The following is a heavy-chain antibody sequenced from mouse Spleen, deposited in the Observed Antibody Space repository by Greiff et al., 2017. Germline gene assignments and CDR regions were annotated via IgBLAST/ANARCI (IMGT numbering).Heavy chain of an antibody. V-gene: IGHV1-82*01. CDR3: AREGAYGNYDYFDY. CDR1: GYAFSSSW. CDR2: IYPGDGDT. Sequence: QVQLQQSGPELVKPGASVKISCKASGYAFSSSWMNWVKQRPGKGLEWIGRIYPGDGDTNYNGKFKGKATLTADKSSSTAYMQLSSLTSEDSAVYFCAREGAYGNYDYFDYWGQGTTLTVSS. J-gene: IGHJ2*01. D-gene: IGHD2-1*01.